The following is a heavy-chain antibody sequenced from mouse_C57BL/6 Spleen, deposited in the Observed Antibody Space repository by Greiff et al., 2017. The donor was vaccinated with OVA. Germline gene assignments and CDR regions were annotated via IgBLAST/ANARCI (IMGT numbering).Heavy chain of an antibody. Sequence: QVQLQQPGAELVKPGASVKLSCKASGYTFTSSWMHWVKQRPGRGLEWIGMIHPNSGSTNYNAKFKGKATLTVAKSSSTVYMQLSRLTSDDSAVDSCARSGNGRHYFDYWGQGTTLTVSS. CDR2: IHPNSGST. V-gene: IGHV1-64*01. CDR1: GYTFTSSW. J-gene: IGHJ2*01. CDR3: ARSGNGRHYFDY. D-gene: IGHD1-1*01.